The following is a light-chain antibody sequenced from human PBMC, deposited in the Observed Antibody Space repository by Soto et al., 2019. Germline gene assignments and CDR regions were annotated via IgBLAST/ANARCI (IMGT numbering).Light chain of an antibody. CDR3: EAWDDSLNGEVV. CDR1: SSNIGSNS. J-gene: IGLJ2*01. CDR2: STN. Sequence: QSVLTQPPSASGTPGQRVTISCSGSSSNIGSNSVNWDQQVPGTAPKLLIYSTNQRPSGVPDRFSGSKSDTSASLAISGLQSEDEDDYYCEAWDDSLNGEVVFGGGTKLTVL. V-gene: IGLV1-44*01.